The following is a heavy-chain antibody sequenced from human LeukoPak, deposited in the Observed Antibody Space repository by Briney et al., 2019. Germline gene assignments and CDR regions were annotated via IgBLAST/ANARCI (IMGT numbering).Heavy chain of an antibody. CDR1: DGSFSGYY. D-gene: IGHD2-2*01. Sequence: SETLSLTCAVYDGSFSGYYWSWIRQPPGKGLEWIGEINHSGSTNYNPSLKSRVTISVDTSKNQFSLKLSSVTAADTAVYYCARGAVVVPAAIAGINWFDPWGQGTLVTVSS. CDR2: INHSGST. J-gene: IGHJ5*02. V-gene: IGHV4-34*01. CDR3: ARGAVVVPAAIAGINWFDP.